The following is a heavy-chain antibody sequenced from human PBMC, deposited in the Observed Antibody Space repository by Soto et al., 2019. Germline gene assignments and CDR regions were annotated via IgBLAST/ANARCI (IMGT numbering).Heavy chain of an antibody. J-gene: IGHJ4*02. Sequence: EVQLLESGGGLVQPGGSLRLSCAASGFTFSSYALSWVRQAPGKGLEWVSIISASGGSTFYADSVKGRCTISRDNSKNTLYLQMNNLRADDTAVYYCAKHFDSGCPDYWGQGTLVTVSS. V-gene: IGHV3-23*01. D-gene: IGHD6-19*01. CDR1: GFTFSSYA. CDR2: ISASGGST. CDR3: AKHFDSGCPDY.